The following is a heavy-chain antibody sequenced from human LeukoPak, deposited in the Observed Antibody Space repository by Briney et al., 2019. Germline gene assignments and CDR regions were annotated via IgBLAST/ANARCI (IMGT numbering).Heavy chain of an antibody. CDR2: ISGSGGST. J-gene: IGHJ4*02. CDR3: AKDQYYYDSSGYTREYYFDY. D-gene: IGHD3-22*01. Sequence: GGSLRLSCAASEFTFSSYAMSWVRQAPGKGLEWVSAISGSGGSTYYADSVKGRFTISRDNSKNTLYLQMNSLRAEDTAVYYCAKDQYYYDSSGYTREYYFDYWGQGTLVTVSS. CDR1: EFTFSSYA. V-gene: IGHV3-23*01.